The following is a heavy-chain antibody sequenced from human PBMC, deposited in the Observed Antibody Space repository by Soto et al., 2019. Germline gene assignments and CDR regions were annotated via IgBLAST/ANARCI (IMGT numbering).Heavy chain of an antibody. V-gene: IGHV3-23*01. CDR2: ISGSGGST. CDR3: AKDYLGYCSGGSCYLLGMDV. J-gene: IGHJ6*02. CDR1: GFTFSSYA. Sequence: EVQLLESGGGLVQPGGSLRLSCAASGFTFSSYAMSWVRQAPGKRLEWVSAISGSGGSTYYADSVKGRFTISRDNSKNTLYLQMNSLRAEDTAVYYCAKDYLGYCSGGSCYLLGMDVWGQGTTVTVSS. D-gene: IGHD2-15*01.